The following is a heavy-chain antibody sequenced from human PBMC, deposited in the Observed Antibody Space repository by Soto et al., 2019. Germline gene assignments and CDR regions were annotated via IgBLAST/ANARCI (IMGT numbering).Heavy chain of an antibody. J-gene: IGHJ6*02. V-gene: IGHV4-34*01. CDR3: ARGGGNPDIVATIWGPYYYYGMDV. CDR1: GGSFSGYY. CDR2: ITHSGRT. Sequence: QVQLQQWGAGLLKPSETLSLTCAVYGGSFSGYYWSWIRQPTGKGLEWIGEITHSGRTNYNPSLKSRVTISVDTYKNQFSLKLSSVTAADTAVYYCARGGGNPDIVATIWGPYYYYGMDVWGQGTTVTVSS. D-gene: IGHD5-12*01.